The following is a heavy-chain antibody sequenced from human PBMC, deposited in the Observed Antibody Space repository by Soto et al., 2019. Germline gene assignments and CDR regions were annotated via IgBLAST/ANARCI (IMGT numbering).Heavy chain of an antibody. J-gene: IGHJ5*02. CDR3: ARVTVVDAGPMEVDWFDP. Sequence: QVQLVQSGAEVKKPGASVKVSCKASGYTFTNFGVAWVRQATGQGLEWLGWMNRSSGNTGYAQKLQGRVTMTRDTSITTAYMELSSLRSDDTAVYYCARVTVVDAGPMEVDWFDPWGQGTLVTVSS. D-gene: IGHD2-2*01. CDR2: MNRSSGNT. V-gene: IGHV1-8*01. CDR1: GYTFTNFG.